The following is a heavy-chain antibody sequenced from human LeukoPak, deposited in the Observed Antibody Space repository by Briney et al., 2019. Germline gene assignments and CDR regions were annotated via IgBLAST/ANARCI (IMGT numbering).Heavy chain of an antibody. CDR2: ISYDGSNK. CDR1: GFTFSSYA. CDR3: AFSRELRYRDAFDI. Sequence: GRSLRLSCAASGFTFSSYAMHWVRQAPGKGLEWVAVISYDGSNKYYADSVKGRFTISRDNSKNTLYLQMNSLRAEDTAVYYCAFSRELRYRDAFDIWGQGTMVTVSS. V-gene: IGHV3-30*01. D-gene: IGHD1-26*01. J-gene: IGHJ3*02.